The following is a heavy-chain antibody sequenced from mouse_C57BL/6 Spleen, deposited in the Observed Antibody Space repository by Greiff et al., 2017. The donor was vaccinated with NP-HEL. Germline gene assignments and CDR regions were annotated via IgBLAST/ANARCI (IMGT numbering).Heavy chain of an antibody. V-gene: IGHV2-2*01. CDR3: ARKEGYSNYVLDY. CDR2: LWSGGST. CDR1: GFSLTSYG. Sequence: VMLVESGPGLVQPSQSLSITCTVSGFSLTSYGVHWVRQSPGKGLEWLGVLWSGGSTDYNAAFISRLSISKDNSKSQVFFKMNSLQADDTAIYYCARKEGYSNYVLDYWGQGTTLTVSS. J-gene: IGHJ2*01. D-gene: IGHD2-5*01.